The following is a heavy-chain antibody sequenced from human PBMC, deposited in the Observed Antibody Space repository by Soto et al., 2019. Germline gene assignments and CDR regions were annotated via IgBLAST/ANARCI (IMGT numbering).Heavy chain of an antibody. V-gene: IGHV3-23*01. Sequence: EVQLLESGGGLVHPGGSLRLSCAASGFTFSRYAMSWVRQAPGKGLDWVSGTSGSGGSTYYADSVKGRFTISRDNSKNTLYLQMNSLRAEDTAVYYCAKDVCVVVVAAMGGMDVWGQGTKVTVSS. CDR1: GFTFSRYA. CDR2: TSGSGGST. J-gene: IGHJ6*02. D-gene: IGHD2-15*01. CDR3: AKDVCVVVVAAMGGMDV.